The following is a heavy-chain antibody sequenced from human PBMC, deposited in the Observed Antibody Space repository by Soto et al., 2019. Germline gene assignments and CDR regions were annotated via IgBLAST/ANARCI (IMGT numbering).Heavy chain of an antibody. CDR3: AKVLYGVVTYFDS. D-gene: IGHD3-3*01. V-gene: IGHV3-23*01. Sequence: EVQLLESGGGLVQPGGSLRLSCASSGFTFSSYGMTWVRRPPGKGLEWVSAISGSGAATYYADSVQGRFTISRDNSNNTLYLQMNSLRAEDTAVYFCAKVLYGVVTYFDSWGQGTLVTVSS. J-gene: IGHJ4*02. CDR2: ISGSGAAT. CDR1: GFTFSSYG.